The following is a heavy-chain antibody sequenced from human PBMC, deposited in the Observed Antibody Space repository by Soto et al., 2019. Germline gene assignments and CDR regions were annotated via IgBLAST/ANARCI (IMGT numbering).Heavy chain of an antibody. CDR3: ARHHYYDSSGYAGFFDY. V-gene: IGHV1-2*02. CDR2: INPNSGGT. D-gene: IGHD3-22*01. J-gene: IGHJ4*02. CDR1: GYTFTGYY. Sequence: ASVKVSCKASGYTFTGYYMHWVRQAPGQGLEWMGWINPNSGGTNYSPSFQGHVTISADKSISTAYLQWSSLKASDTAMYYCARHHYYDSSGYAGFFDYWGQGTLVTVSS.